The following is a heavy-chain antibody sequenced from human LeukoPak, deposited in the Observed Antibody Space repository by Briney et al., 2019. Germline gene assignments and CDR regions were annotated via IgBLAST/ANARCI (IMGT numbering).Heavy chain of an antibody. CDR1: GYNLSNYG. CDR2: ISAYNGNT. V-gene: IGHV1-18*01. D-gene: IGHD3-10*01. J-gene: IGHJ5*02. Sequence: ASVKVSCKASGYNLSNYGVSWVRQAPGQGLEWVGWISAYNGNTNYARKFQDKVIMTTDTSTNTAYMELRSLTTDDTAVYYCARRVGFYGSGKTMGGWFGPWGPGSLVTVSS. CDR3: ARRVGFYGSGKTMGGWFGP.